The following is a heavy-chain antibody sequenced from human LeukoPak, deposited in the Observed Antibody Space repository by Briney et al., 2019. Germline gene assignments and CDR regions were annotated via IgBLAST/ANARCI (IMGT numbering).Heavy chain of an antibody. CDR1: GYTFTSYG. Sequence: ASVKVSCKASGYTFTSYGISWVRQAPGQGLEWMGWISAYNGNTNYAQKLQGRVTMTTDTSTSTAFMELRSLRSDDTAVYYCARVGYPYSSSWPFDYWGQGTLVTVSS. D-gene: IGHD6-13*01. V-gene: IGHV1-18*01. J-gene: IGHJ4*02. CDR2: ISAYNGNT. CDR3: ARVGYPYSSSWPFDY.